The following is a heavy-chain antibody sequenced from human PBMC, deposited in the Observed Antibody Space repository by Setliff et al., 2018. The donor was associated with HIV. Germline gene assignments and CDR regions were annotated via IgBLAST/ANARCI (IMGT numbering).Heavy chain of an antibody. CDR2: ITYDGSQK. J-gene: IGHJ3*02. D-gene: IGHD3-22*01. V-gene: IGHV3-30*03. CDR3: ARDKVRYYYDSNVPRAEDAFDI. CDR1: GFMFHYHV. Sequence: GGSLRLSCAASGFMFHYHVMHWVRQAPGKGLEWVAVITYDGSQKYYAESVRGRFAISRDNSKNTLDLQMDSLRPEDTAVYYCARDKVRYYYDSNVPRAEDAFDIWGQGTMVTVSS.